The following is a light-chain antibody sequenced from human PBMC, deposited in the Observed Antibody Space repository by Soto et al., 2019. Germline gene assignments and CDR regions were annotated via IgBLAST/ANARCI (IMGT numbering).Light chain of an antibody. Sequence: QSALTQPPSVSGAPGQRVTISCSGTSSSIGAGYEVDWYHQLPGTAPKLVVSGNGNRPSGVPDRLSASKSGTSASLAITGLQAEDEGHYYCQPYDKRLTAYVFGTGTKVTVL. CDR1: SSSIGAGYE. V-gene: IGLV1-40*01. CDR3: QPYDKRLTAYV. CDR2: GNG. J-gene: IGLJ1*01.